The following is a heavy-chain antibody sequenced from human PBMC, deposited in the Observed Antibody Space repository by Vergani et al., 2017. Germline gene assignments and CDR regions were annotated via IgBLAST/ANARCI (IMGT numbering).Heavy chain of an antibody. CDR3: AKDRSLAAAELEYFQH. CDR1: GFTFRSYA. V-gene: IGHV3-23*04. D-gene: IGHD6-13*01. J-gene: IGHJ1*01. CDR2: ISGSGGST. Sequence: EVQLVESGGGLVQPGGSLRLSCAASGFTFRSYAMSWVRQAPGKGLEWVSAISGSGGSTYYADSVKGRFTISRDNSKNTLYLQMNSLRAEDTAVYYCAKDRSLAAAELEYFQHWGQGTLVTVSS.